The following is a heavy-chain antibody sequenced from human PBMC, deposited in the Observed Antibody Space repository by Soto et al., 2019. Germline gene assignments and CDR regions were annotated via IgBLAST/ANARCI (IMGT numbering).Heavy chain of an antibody. CDR1: GFIISDYG. J-gene: IGHJ5*02. D-gene: IGHD1-1*01. CDR3: VRWNGFGDR. Sequence: EVQLLDSGGGLVQPGGSLSLSCAVSGFIISDYGVTWVRQAPGKGLEWVSGFSGGGGGTFYADSVKGRFTISRDDPKNTAYLKMNSLGAEDTAVYYCVRWNGFGDRWGQGTLVTVSS. V-gene: IGHV3-23*01. CDR2: FSGGGGGT.